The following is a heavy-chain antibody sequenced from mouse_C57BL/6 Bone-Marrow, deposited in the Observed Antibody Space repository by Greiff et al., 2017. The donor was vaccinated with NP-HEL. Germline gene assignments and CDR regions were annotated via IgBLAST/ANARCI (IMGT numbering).Heavy chain of an antibody. Sequence: VQLQQSGPELVKPGASVKMSCKASGYTFTDYYMHWVKQKPGKGLEWIGEIYPGSGNTYYNEKFKGKATLTADTSSSTAYMQLSSLTSEDSAVYFCAREYDVFAYWGQGTLVTVSA. CDR3: REYDVFAY. J-gene: IGHJ3*01. D-gene: IGHD2-14*01. CDR1: YTFTDYYM. V-gene: IGHV1-83*01. CDR2: YPGSGNTY.